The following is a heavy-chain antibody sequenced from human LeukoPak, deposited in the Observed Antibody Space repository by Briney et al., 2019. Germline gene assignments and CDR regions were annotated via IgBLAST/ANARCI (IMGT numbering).Heavy chain of an antibody. CDR2: ISYDGSNK. V-gene: IGHV3-30*18. Sequence: AGGSLRLSCAASGFTFSSYEMNWVRQAPGKGLEWVAVISYDGSNKYYADSVKGRFTISRDNSKNTLYLQMNSLRAEDTAVYYCAKDFYGDLNWFDPWGQGTLVTVSS. CDR3: AKDFYGDLNWFDP. J-gene: IGHJ5*02. CDR1: GFTFSSYE. D-gene: IGHD4-17*01.